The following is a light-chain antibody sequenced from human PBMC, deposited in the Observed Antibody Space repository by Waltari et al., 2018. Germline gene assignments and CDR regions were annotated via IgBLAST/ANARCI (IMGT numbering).Light chain of an antibody. CDR3: QQYNNWPFLT. V-gene: IGKV3-15*01. J-gene: IGKJ3*01. CDR2: GVS. CDR1: QSIASN. Sequence: EIVLTQSPATLSVSPGEGATLSCRASQSIASNLAWYQQKPGQSPRLLIYGVSTRARDTPARFSGSGSGTDFTLSVSGLQSEDSAVYYCQQYNNWPFLTFGPGTKLEIK.